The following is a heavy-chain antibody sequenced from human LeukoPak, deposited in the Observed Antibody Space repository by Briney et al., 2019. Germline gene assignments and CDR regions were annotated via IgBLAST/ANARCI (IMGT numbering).Heavy chain of an antibody. D-gene: IGHD5-18*01. Sequence: PGGSLRLSCAASGFTFGTYGMHWVRQAPGKGLEWVAFVRYDGSKKYYTNSVKGRFTISRDNSKNTLYLQMNSMRAEDTAVYYCAKDQKRGYSYGYLFYYYYMDVWGKGTTVTISS. CDR1: GFTFGTYG. V-gene: IGHV3-30*02. CDR2: VRYDGSKK. CDR3: AKDQKRGYSYGYLFYYYYMDV. J-gene: IGHJ6*03.